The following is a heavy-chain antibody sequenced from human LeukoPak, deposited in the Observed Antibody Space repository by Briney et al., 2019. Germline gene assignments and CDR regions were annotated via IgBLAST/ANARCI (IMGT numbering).Heavy chain of an antibody. J-gene: IGHJ4*01. V-gene: IGHV3-48*01. Sequence: PGGSLRLSCAASGFTFSSYSMNWVRQAPGKGLEWVSYISSSSSTIYYVDSVKGRFTISRDNAKNSLYLQVYSLRAEDTAVYYCARENQGYCSSTSCSYFDSWGHGTLVTVSS. D-gene: IGHD2-2*01. CDR1: GFTFSSYS. CDR2: ISSSSSTI. CDR3: ARENQGYCSSTSCSYFDS.